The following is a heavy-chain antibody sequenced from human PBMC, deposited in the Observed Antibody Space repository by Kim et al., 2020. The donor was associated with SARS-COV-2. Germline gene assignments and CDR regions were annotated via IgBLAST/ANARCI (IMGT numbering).Heavy chain of an antibody. J-gene: IGHJ4*02. V-gene: IGHV1-18*01. CDR3: ARDSLKWELLVGTPGGFDY. CDR1: GYTFTSYG. Sequence: ASVKVSCKASGYTFTSYGISWVRQAPGQGLEWMGWISAYNGNTNYAQKLQGRVTMTTDTSTSTAYMELRSLRSDDTAVYYCARDSLKWELLVGTPGGFDYWGQGTLVTVSS. CDR2: ISAYNGNT. D-gene: IGHD1-26*01.